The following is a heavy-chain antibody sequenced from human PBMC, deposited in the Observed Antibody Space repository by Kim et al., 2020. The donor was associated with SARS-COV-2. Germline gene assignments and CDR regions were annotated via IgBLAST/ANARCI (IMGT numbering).Heavy chain of an antibody. CDR3: AKAPNTPYYYDRSGDYQLGPSGYFDL. V-gene: IGHV3-23*01. J-gene: IGHJ2*01. CDR2: ISGSGGST. CDR1: GFNFSSYA. D-gene: IGHD3-22*01. Sequence: GGSLRLSCAASGFNFSSYAMSWVRQAPGKGLEWVSAISGSGGSTYYADSVKGRFTISRDNSKNTLYLQMNSLRAEDTAVYYCAKAPNTPYYYDRSGDYQLGPSGYFDLWGRGTLVTVSS.